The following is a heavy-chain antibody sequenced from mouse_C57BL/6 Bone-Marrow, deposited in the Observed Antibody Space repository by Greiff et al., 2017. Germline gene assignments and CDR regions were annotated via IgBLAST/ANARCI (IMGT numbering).Heavy chain of an antibody. D-gene: IGHD1-1*01. CDR3: ARGSSYVEYFDV. J-gene: IGHJ1*03. V-gene: IGHV8-8*01. CDR2: VWWVDDK. CDR1: GFSLSTFGMG. Sequence: QVTLKESGPGILQPSQTLSLSCSFSGFSLSTFGMGVGWIRQPSGKGLEWLAHVWWVDDKYYNPALKSRLTISKDPSKNQVFLKIANMYTADTATYYWARGSSYVEYFDVWGTGTTVTVSS.